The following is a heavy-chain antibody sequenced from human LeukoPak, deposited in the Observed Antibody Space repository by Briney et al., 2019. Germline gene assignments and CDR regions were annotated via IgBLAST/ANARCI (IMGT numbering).Heavy chain of an antibody. CDR1: GFTFSSYW. J-gene: IGHJ3*02. CDR2: IKQDGSEK. CDR3: ARSTRRPYGYCSGGSCADALDI. D-gene: IGHD2-15*01. V-gene: IGHV3-7*01. Sequence: PGGSLRLSCAASGFTFSSYWMSWVRQAPGKGLEWVANIKQDGSEKYYVDSVKGRFTISRDNAKNSLYLQMNSLRAEDTAVYYCARSTRRPYGYCSGGSCADALDIWGQGTMVTVSS.